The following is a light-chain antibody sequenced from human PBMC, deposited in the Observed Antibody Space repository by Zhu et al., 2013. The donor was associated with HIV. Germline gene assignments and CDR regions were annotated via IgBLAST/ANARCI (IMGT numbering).Light chain of an antibody. CDR2: AAS. CDR3: QQTDSPPLT. V-gene: IGKV1-17*01. J-gene: IGKJ4*01. CDR1: QGIRND. Sequence: DIQMTQSPSIMSASVGDRVTITCRASQGIRNDLGWYQQKPGKAPNLLIYAASTLQSGVPYRFSGSGYGTDFTLVITSLEPEDFATYYCQQTDSPPLTFGGGTKVDIK.